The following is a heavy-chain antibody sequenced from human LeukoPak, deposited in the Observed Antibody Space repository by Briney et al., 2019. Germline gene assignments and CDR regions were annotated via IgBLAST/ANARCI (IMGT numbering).Heavy chain of an antibody. CDR3: AKHPGYSSGWFYFDY. Sequence: GGSLRLSCAASGFTFSDYVMSWVRQAPGKGLEWVSGISDRGGSTYYADSVKGRFTISRDNSKNTLYLQMNSLRAEDTAVYYCAKHPGYSSGWFYFDYWGQGTLVTVSS. V-gene: IGHV3-23*01. CDR2: ISDRGGST. CDR1: GFTFSDYV. J-gene: IGHJ4*02. D-gene: IGHD6-19*01.